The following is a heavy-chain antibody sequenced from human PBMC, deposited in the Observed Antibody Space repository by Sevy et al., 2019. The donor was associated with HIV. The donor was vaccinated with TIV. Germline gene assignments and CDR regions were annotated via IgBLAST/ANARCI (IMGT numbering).Heavy chain of an antibody. CDR3: AGDLPPSATTVAHFDY. Sequence: GGSLRLSCAASGFTFSSYEMNWVRQAPGKGLEWVSYISNSGTSIYYSDSVKGRFTMTRDNARNSLYLQMNSLRAEDRAVYYCAGDLPPSATTVAHFDYWGQGTLVTVSS. CDR1: GFTFSSYE. D-gene: IGHD4-17*01. J-gene: IGHJ4*02. CDR2: ISNSGTSI. V-gene: IGHV3-48*03.